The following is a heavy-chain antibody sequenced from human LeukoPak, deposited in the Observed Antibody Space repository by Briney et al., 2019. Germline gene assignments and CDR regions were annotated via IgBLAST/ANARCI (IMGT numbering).Heavy chain of an antibody. J-gene: IGHJ4*02. CDR3: ARESYWGSSAKGFDY. CDR2: IDKTSSNI. Sequence: GGSLRLSCAASGFIFTDYSINWVRQAPGQGQEWISYIDKTSSNIYYADSVKGRFTISRDNAKNSLYLQMNSLRAEDTAIYYCARESYWGSSAKGFDYWGQGTLVTVSS. V-gene: IGHV3-48*01. D-gene: IGHD7-27*01. CDR1: GFIFTDYS.